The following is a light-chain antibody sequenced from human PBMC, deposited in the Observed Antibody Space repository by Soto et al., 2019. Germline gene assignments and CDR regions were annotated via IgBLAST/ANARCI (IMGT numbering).Light chain of an antibody. Sequence: EIVLTQSPDTLSLSPGESATLSCRASQSVGKYLVWYQQKPGQAPRLLIYDASNRATGIPARFSGSGSGTDFTLTISSLEPEDFAIYYCQQRSSWPPITFGQGTRLEIK. CDR1: QSVGKY. J-gene: IGKJ5*01. CDR2: DAS. V-gene: IGKV3-11*01. CDR3: QQRSSWPPIT.